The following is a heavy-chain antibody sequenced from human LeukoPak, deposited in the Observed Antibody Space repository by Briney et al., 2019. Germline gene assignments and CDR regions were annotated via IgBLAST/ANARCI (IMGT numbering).Heavy chain of an antibody. CDR1: GGSITNYY. J-gene: IGHJ6*03. CDR2: SYYNGDT. D-gene: IGHD6-6*01. CDR3: ARASSSSSNYYYYYYMDV. Sequence: SETLSLTCTVSGGSITNYYWSWIRQPPGKGLEWIGFSYYNGDTNYNPSLKSRVTISVDMSKNQFSLSLSSVTAADTAVYYCARASSSSSNYYYYYYMDVWGKGTTVTVSS. V-gene: IGHV4-59*12.